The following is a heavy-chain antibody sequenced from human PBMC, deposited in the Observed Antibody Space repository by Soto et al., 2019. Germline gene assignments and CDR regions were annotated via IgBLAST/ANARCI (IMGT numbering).Heavy chain of an antibody. J-gene: IGHJ5*02. Sequence: PSETLSLTCSVSGGSINSGRSSWNWIRQSPGKGLEWIAYIYHSGSTYYNPFLKSRVTISVDRSDNQFSLKLTSVTAADTAVYYCVRESTTSDPNLFDTWGPGILVTVS. CDR1: GGSINSGRSS. CDR3: VRESTTSDPNLFDT. CDR2: IYHSGST. D-gene: IGHD1-1*01. V-gene: IGHV4-30-2*06.